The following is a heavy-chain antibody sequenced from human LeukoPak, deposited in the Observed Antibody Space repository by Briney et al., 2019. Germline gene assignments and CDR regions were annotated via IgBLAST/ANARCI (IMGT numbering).Heavy chain of an antibody. V-gene: IGHV4-34*01. Sequence: GSLRLSCAASGFTFSSYAMSWVRQAPGKGLEWIGEINHSGSTNYNPSLKSRVTISVDTSKNQFSLKLSSVTAADTAVYYCARTMGTPDYWGQGTLVTVSS. CDR2: INHSGST. CDR1: GFTFSSYA. J-gene: IGHJ4*02. CDR3: ARTMGTPDY.